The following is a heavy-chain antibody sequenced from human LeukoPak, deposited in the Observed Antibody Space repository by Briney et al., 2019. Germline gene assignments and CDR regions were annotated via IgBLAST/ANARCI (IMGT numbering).Heavy chain of an antibody. CDR3: ARVSPAILVAHYYHYGMDV. Sequence: ASVKVSCKASGYTFTGYYMHWVRQARGQGLEWMGWINPNSGGTNYAQKFQGRVTMTRDTSISTAYMELSRLRSDDTAAYYCARVSPAILVAHYYHYGMDVWGQGTTVTVSS. J-gene: IGHJ6*02. V-gene: IGHV1-2*02. CDR2: INPNSGGT. CDR1: GYTFTGYY.